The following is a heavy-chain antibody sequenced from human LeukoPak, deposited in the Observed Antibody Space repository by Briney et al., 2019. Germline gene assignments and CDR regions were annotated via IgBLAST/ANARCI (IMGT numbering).Heavy chain of an antibody. CDR3: ASRIVGTPDYFDY. J-gene: IGHJ4*02. Sequence: GGSPRLSCAASGFTFSSYAMHWVRQAPGKGLEWVANIMQDGNDKYYVASVKGRFTISRDNAKNLLYLQLNSLRVEDTAVYYCASRIVGTPDYFDYWGQGTLVTVSS. D-gene: IGHD1-26*01. V-gene: IGHV3-7*01. CDR2: IMQDGNDK. CDR1: GFTFSSYA.